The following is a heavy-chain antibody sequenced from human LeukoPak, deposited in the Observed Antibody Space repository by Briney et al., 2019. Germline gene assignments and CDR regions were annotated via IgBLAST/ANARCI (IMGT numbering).Heavy chain of an antibody. D-gene: IGHD6-6*01. CDR2: IIPIFGTA. J-gene: IGHJ6*02. CDR1: GGTFSSYA. V-gene: IGHV1-69*13. Sequence: GASVKVSCKASGGTFSSYAISWVRQAPGQGLEWMGGIIPIFGTANYAQKFQGRVTITADESTSTAYMELSSLRSEDTAVYYCARVGSSSLVHYYYGMDVWGQGTTVTVSS. CDR3: ARVGSSSLVHYYYGMDV.